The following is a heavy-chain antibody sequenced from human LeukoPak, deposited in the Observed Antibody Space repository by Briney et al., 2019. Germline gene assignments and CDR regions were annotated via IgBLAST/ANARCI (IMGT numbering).Heavy chain of an antibody. J-gene: IGHJ4*02. D-gene: IGHD4-23*01. CDR3: ARTTVVAKYFDY. V-gene: IGHV4-31*03. CDR2: IYYSGST. Sequence: SETLSLTCTVSGGSISSGGYYWSWIRQHPGKGLEWIGYIYYSGSTYYNPSLKSRVIISVDTSKNQFSLKLSSVTAADTAVYYCARTTVVAKYFDYWGQGTLVTVSS. CDR1: GGSISSGGYY.